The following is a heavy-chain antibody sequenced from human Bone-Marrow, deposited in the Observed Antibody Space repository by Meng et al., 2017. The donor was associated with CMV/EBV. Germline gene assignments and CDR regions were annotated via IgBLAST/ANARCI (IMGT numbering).Heavy chain of an antibody. V-gene: IGHV1-69*05. CDR1: GYTFTSYT. CDR3: ARDGRESITGTTALDY. J-gene: IGHJ4*02. D-gene: IGHD1-7*01. CDR2: IIPIFGTA. Sequence: SVKVSCKASGYTFTSYTISWVRQAPGQGLEWMGGIIPIFGTANYAQKFQGRVTITTDESTSTAYMELSSLRSEDTAVYYCARDGRESITGTTALDYWGPGTLVHVAS.